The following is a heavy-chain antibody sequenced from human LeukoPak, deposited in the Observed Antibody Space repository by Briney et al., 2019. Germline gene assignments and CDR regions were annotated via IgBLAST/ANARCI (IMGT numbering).Heavy chain of an antibody. Sequence: ASVKVSCKASGYTFTGYYMHWVRQAPGQGLEWLGWINPNSGGTNYAQKFQGRATMTRDTSISTAYMDLSRLRSDDTAVYYCARERQQLALYYYMDVWGKGTTVTVSS. V-gene: IGHV1-2*02. CDR1: GYTFTGYY. J-gene: IGHJ6*03. CDR2: INPNSGGT. CDR3: ARERQQLALYYYMDV. D-gene: IGHD6-13*01.